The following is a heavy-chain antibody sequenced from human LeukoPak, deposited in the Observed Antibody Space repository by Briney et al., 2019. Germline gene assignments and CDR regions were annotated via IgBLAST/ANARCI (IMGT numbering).Heavy chain of an antibody. CDR1: GDSISGFY. D-gene: IGHD1-26*01. J-gene: IGHJ4*02. CDR2: IYYSGST. V-gene: IGHV4-59*01. CDR3: ASYSGSYLDFFDY. Sequence: SETLSLTCTVSGDSISGFYWSWIRQPPGKGLEWIGYIYYSGSTNYNPSLKSRVAISVDTSKNQFSLKLSSVTAADTAVYYCASYSGSYLDFFDYWGQGTLVTVSS.